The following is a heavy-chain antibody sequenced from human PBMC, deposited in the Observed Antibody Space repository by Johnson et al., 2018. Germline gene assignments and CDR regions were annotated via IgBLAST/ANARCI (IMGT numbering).Heavy chain of an antibody. CDR3: AKVLLWSVQYFQH. CDR1: GFTFSSYG. Sequence: QVQLVQSGGGLVKPGGSLRLSCAASGFTFSSYGMHWVRQAPGKGLEWVAIISYDESDKYYANSVKGRFTISRENSKNTLCLQMNSLRAEDTAVFYCAKVLLWSVQYFQHWGQGTLVTVSS. V-gene: IGHV3-30*18. D-gene: IGHD3-10*01. CDR2: ISYDESDK. J-gene: IGHJ1*01.